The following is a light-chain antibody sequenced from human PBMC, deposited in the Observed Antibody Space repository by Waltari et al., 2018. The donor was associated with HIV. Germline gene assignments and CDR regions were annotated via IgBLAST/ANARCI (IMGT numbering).Light chain of an antibody. V-gene: IGLV2-23*02. CDR1: DVEPYDL. Sequence: QSALTQPASVSGSPGQSITVSCTVDVEPYDLVSWYQVHPGRAPKLIIHDVTKRPSGVSSRFSASKSGNTASLTISGLEAEDESLYYCCTFSGRSSTWVFGGGTQVTVL. CDR2: DVT. J-gene: IGLJ3*02. CDR3: CTFSGRSSTWV.